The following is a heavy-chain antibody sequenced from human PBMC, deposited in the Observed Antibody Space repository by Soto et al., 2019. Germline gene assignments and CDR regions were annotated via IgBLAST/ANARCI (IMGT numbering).Heavy chain of an antibody. CDR2: IYYSGST. J-gene: IGHJ3*02. V-gene: IGHV4-59*01. CDR1: GCSLSSYY. CDR3: ARDYDGDDALDI. D-gene: IGHD5-12*01. Sequence: XETRSLTCTVSGCSLSSYYENWIRQPPGKVLEWIGYIYYSGSTNYNPSLKSRVTISVDTSKNQFSLKLSSVTAADTAVYYCARDYDGDDALDIWGQGTMVTVSS.